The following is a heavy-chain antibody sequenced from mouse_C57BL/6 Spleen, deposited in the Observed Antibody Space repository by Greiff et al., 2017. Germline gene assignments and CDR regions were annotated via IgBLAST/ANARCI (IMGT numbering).Heavy chain of an antibody. V-gene: IGHV5-17*01. J-gene: IGHJ3*01. CDR1: GFTFSDYG. CDR2: ISSGSSTI. CDR3: ARDPAWFAY. Sequence: EVKLQESGGGLVKPGGSLKLSCAASGFTFSDYGMHWVRQAPEKGLEWVAYISSGSSTIYFADTVKGRFTISRDNAKNTLFLQMTSLRSEDTAMYYCARDPAWFAYWGQGTLVTVSA.